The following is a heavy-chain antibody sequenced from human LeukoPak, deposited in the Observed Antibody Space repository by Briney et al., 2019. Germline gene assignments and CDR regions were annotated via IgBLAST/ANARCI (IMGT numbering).Heavy chain of an antibody. CDR3: ARGSIGYSSGWYFDY. J-gene: IGHJ4*02. CDR2: IYYSGST. CDR1: GGSISSYY. V-gene: IGHV4-59*01. Sequence: SETLSLTCTVSGGSISSYYWSWIRQPPGKGLEWIGYIYYSGSTNYNPSLKSRVTISVDTSKNQFSLKLSSVTAADTAVYYCARGSIGYSSGWYFDYWGQGTLVTVSS. D-gene: IGHD6-19*01.